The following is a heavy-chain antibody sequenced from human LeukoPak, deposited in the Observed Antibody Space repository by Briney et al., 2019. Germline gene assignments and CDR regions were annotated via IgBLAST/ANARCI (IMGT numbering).Heavy chain of an antibody. D-gene: IGHD6-19*01. CDR3: ARDGISSGWYYFDY. Sequence: SVKVSCKASGYIFTSYYIHWVRQAPGQGLEWMGGIIPIFGTANYAQKFQGRVTITADESTSTAYMELSSLRSEDTAVYYCARDGISSGWYYFDYWGQGTLVTVSS. V-gene: IGHV1-69*13. CDR1: GYIFTSYY. CDR2: IIPIFGTA. J-gene: IGHJ4*02.